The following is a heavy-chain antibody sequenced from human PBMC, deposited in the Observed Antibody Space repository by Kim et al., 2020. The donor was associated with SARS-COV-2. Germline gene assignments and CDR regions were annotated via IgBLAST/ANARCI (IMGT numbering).Heavy chain of an antibody. CDR2: INTNTGNP. CDR3: AGGASSSYDFLLGVGFDY. CDR1: GYTFTSYA. V-gene: IGHV7-4-1*02. Sequence: ASVKVSCKASGYTFTSYAMNWVRQAPGQGLEWMGWINTNTGNPTYAQGFTGRFVFSLDTSVSTAYLQISSLKAEDTAVYYCAGGASSSYDFLLGVGFDYWGQGPLVTVSS. J-gene: IGHJ4*02. D-gene: IGHD3-3*01.